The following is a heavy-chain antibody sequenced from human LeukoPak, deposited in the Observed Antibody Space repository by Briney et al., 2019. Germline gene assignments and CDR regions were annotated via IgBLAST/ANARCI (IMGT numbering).Heavy chain of an antibody. CDR3: ARDLTSWRGISIFGVVQGGYYFDS. Sequence: ASVKVSCKASGNRFTSYGLNWLRQAPGQGLEWMGWISAYNGHTNSTQNLQGRVTMTTDTSTSTAYMELRSLRSDDTAVYYCARDLTSWRGISIFGVVQGGYYFDSWGQGTLVTVSS. J-gene: IGHJ4*02. D-gene: IGHD3-3*02. V-gene: IGHV1-18*01. CDR2: ISAYNGHT. CDR1: GNRFTSYG.